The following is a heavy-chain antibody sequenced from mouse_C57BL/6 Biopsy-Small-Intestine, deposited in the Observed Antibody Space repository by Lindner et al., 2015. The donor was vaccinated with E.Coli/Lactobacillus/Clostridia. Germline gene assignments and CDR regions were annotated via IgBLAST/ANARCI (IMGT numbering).Heavy chain of an antibody. D-gene: IGHD1-3*01. V-gene: IGHV1-84*01. CDR2: INLSRGVT. CDR3: ARGSISTDDF. CDR1: GFPFSDFY. J-gene: IGHJ1*01. Sequence: SVKVSCKASGFPFSDFYMHWVRQAPGQGLEWMGWINLSRGVTNYAQKFQGRVSMTRDTSINTAYMELSGLTSDDTAVYFCARGSISTDDFWGQGTLVTVSS.